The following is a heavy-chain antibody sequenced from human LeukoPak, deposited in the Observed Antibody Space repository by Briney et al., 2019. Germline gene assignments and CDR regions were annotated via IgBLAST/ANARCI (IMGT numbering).Heavy chain of an antibody. Sequence: GESLKISCKGSGYSFTSYWIGWVRQMPGKGLEWMGIIYPGDSDTRYSPSFQGQVTISADKSISSAYLQWSSLKASDTAMDYCARRGVRWSFYYFDYWSQGTLVTVSS. J-gene: IGHJ4*02. CDR1: GYSFTSYW. V-gene: IGHV5-51*01. D-gene: IGHD4-23*01. CDR2: IYPGDSDT. CDR3: ARRGVRWSFYYFDY.